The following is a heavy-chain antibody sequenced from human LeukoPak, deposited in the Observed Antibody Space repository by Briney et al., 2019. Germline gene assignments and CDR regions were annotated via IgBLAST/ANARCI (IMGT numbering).Heavy chain of an antibody. CDR2: IYYSGST. Sequence: PSETLSLTCTVSGGSISSYYWSWIRQPPGKGLEWIGYIYYSGSTNYNPSLKSRVTISVDTSKNQFSLKLSSVTAADTAVYYCARYGDHSWFDPWGQGTLVTVSS. J-gene: IGHJ5*02. D-gene: IGHD4-17*01. CDR1: GGSISSYY. V-gene: IGHV4-59*01. CDR3: ARYGDHSWFDP.